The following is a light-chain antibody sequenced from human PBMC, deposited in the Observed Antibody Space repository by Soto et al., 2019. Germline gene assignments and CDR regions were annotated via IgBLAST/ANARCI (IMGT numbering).Light chain of an antibody. CDR2: GAS. Sequence: EIVMTQSPATLSVSPGERDTLSCSASQSVNSNLAWYQQKPGHSPRLLIYGASTRVTGIPARFSGSGSGTEFTLTISSLQSEDFAIYYCQQHNSWPPVFGQGTKLEIK. J-gene: IGKJ2*01. CDR3: QQHNSWPPV. CDR1: QSVNSN. V-gene: IGKV3-15*01.